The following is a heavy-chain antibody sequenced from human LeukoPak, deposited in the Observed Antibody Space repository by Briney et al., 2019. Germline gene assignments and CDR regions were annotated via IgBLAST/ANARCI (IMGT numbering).Heavy chain of an antibody. V-gene: IGHV1-18*01. CDR3: ARGALELRYFDWPRPLGTFDI. Sequence: GASVKVSCKVSGYTLTELSMHWVRQAPGKGLEWMGWISAYNGNTRYAQNLQGRVTMTTETSTSIAYMELRSLRSDDTAVYYCARGALELRYFDWPRPLGTFDIWGQGTMVTVPS. CDR1: GYTLTELS. D-gene: IGHD3-9*01. CDR2: ISAYNGNT. J-gene: IGHJ3*02.